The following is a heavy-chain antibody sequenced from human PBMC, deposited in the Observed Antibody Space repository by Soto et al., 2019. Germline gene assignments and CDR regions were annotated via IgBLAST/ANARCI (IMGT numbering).Heavy chain of an antibody. CDR3: ARDGPLGIAARPTNWFDP. Sequence: ASVKVSCKASGGTFSSYAISWVRQAPGQGLEWMGGIIPIFGTANYAQKFQGRVTITADESTSTAYMELSSPRSEDTAVYYCARDGPLGIAARPTNWFDPWGQGTLVTVSS. CDR2: IIPIFGTA. J-gene: IGHJ5*02. D-gene: IGHD6-6*01. CDR1: GGTFSSYA. V-gene: IGHV1-69*13.